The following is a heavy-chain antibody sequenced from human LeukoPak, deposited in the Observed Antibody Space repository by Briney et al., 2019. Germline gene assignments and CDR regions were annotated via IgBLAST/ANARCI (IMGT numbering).Heavy chain of an antibody. J-gene: IGHJ4*02. D-gene: IGHD2-15*01. V-gene: IGHV1-69*05. CDR3: ARGEYRCSGGSCYSAPTHFDY. CDR1: GGTFSSYA. CDR2: ILPIFGTA. Sequence: SVKVSCKAAGGTFSSYAISWVRQAPGQGLEWMGGILPIFGTANYAQKFQGRVTITTDESTSTAYMELSSLRSEDTAVYYCARGEYRCSGGSCYSAPTHFDYWGQGTLVTVSS.